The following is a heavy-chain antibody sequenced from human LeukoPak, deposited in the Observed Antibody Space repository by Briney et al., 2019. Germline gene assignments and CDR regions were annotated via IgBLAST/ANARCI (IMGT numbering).Heavy chain of an antibody. Sequence: GKSLRLSCAASGFTFSSYAVHWVRQAPGKGLEWVAVISSDGSNKYYADSVKGRFTISRDNSKNTLYLQMNSLTAEDTAVYYCARDPGSGGHFDYWGQGTLVTVSS. V-gene: IGHV3-30-3*01. CDR1: GFTFSSYA. D-gene: IGHD2-15*01. CDR3: ARDPGSGGHFDY. CDR2: ISSDGSNK. J-gene: IGHJ4*02.